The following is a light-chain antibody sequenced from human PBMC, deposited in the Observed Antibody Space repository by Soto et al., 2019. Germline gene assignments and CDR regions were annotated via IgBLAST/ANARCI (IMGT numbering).Light chain of an antibody. J-gene: IGLJ2*01. CDR3: GTLDSSLSAGDVV. V-gene: IGLV1-51*01. CDR1: SSNIGNNY. CDR2: DNN. Sequence: QSVLTQPPSVSAAPGQKVTISCSGSSSNIGNNYVSWYQQLPGTAPKLLIYDNNKRPSGIPDRFSGSKSGTSATLGITGLQTGDEADYYCGTLDSSLSAGDVVFVGGTKVTVL.